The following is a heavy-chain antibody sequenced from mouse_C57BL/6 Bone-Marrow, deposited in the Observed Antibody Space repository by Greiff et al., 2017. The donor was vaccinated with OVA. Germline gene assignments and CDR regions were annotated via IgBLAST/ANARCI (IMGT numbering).Heavy chain of an antibody. J-gene: IGHJ2*01. Sequence: QVQLQQPGAELVKPGASVKLSCKASGYTFTSYWMHWVKQRPGQGLEWIGMIHPNSGSTNYNEKFKSKATLTVDKSSSTAYMQLSSLTSEDSAVYYCARSGTITTVVAPYYFDYWGQGTTLTVSS. CDR2: IHPNSGST. D-gene: IGHD1-1*01. CDR3: ARSGTITTVVAPYYFDY. CDR1: GYTFTSYW. V-gene: IGHV1-64*01.